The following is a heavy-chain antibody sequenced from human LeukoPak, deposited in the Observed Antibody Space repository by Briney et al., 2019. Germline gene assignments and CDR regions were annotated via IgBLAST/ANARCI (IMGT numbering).Heavy chain of an antibody. D-gene: IGHD3-9*01. V-gene: IGHV4-59*01. Sequence: PSETLSLTCIVSGGSISSYYWSWIRPPPGKGLERIGYLSKSGNTNYSPSLKSRVTIFGDTSKNQFFLKLSSVTAADTAMYYCARARYVNSFYAFDIWGQGTLVTVSS. CDR2: LSKSGNT. J-gene: IGHJ3*02. CDR1: GGSISSYY. CDR3: ARARYVNSFYAFDI.